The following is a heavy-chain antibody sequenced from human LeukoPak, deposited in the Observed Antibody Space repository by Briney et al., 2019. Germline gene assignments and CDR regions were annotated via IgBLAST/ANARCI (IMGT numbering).Heavy chain of an antibody. CDR3: ARLKYYDSTGYSPGYYMDV. V-gene: IGHV4-4*07. CDR1: GGSIINYY. J-gene: IGHJ6*03. Sequence: SETLSLTCTVSGGSIINYYWSWIRQSARTGLEWVGRIYITGSTNYNPSLQSRLSMSVDTSKNQFSLRLTSVSAAATAVYYCARLKYYDSTGYSPGYYMDVWGKGSTVTVSS. CDR2: IYITGST. D-gene: IGHD3-22*01.